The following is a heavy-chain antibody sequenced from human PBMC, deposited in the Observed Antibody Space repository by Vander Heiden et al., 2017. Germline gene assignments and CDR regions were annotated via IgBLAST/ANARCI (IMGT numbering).Heavy chain of an antibody. D-gene: IGHD5-12*01. J-gene: IGHJ4*02. V-gene: IGHV6-1*01. CDR3: ARARSYSGRIFDY. CDR1: GDSVSSNSAA. CDR2: TYYRSTWYD. Sequence: QVQLQQSGPGLVKPSQTLSLTCVISGDSVSSNSAAWNWIRQSPSRGREWLGRTYYRSTWYDDYAESVKSRITINPDTSKNQFSLQLNSVTPEDTAVYYCARARSYSGRIFDYWGQGTLVTVSS.